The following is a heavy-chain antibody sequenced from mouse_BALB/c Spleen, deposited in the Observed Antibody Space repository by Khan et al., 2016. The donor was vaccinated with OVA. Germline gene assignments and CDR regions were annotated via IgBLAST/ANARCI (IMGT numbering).Heavy chain of an antibody. Sequence: VQLQQSGAELARPGASVKLSCKASGYTFTSYWMQWVKQRPGQGLEWIGAIYPGDGDTRYTQKFKGKATLTADKSSSTAYMQRSSLASEDSAVYYCARSADGYYGAMDYWGQGTSVTVSS. CDR2: IYPGDGDT. J-gene: IGHJ4*01. D-gene: IGHD2-3*01. V-gene: IGHV1-87*01. CDR3: ARSADGYYGAMDY. CDR1: GYTFTSYW.